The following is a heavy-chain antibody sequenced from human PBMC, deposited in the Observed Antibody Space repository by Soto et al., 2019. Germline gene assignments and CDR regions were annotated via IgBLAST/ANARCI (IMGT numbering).Heavy chain of an antibody. CDR2: IYWDDDK. J-gene: IGHJ4*02. CDR3: AHNDYYDSSGYYYPGY. Sequence: QITLKESGPTLVKPTQTLTLTCTFSGFSLSTSGVGVGWIRQPPGKALEWLALIYWDDDKRYSPSLKSRLTITNDTSKNQVVLTMTNMDPVDTATYYCAHNDYYDSSGYYYPGYWGQGTLVTVSS. CDR1: GFSLSTSGVG. D-gene: IGHD3-22*01. V-gene: IGHV2-5*02.